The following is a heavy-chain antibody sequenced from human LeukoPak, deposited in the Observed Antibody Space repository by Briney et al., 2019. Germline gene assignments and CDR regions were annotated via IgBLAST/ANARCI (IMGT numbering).Heavy chain of an antibody. Sequence: GGSLRLPCAASGFTFEDYAMHWVRQAPGKGLEWVSGISWNSGSIGYADSVKGRFTISRDNAKNSLFLQMNSLTAEDTALYYCATEAYSGYYRAIDYWGQGTQVTVSS. CDR2: ISWNSGSI. D-gene: IGHD3-22*01. CDR3: ATEAYSGYYRAIDY. J-gene: IGHJ4*02. V-gene: IGHV3-9*01. CDR1: GFTFEDYA.